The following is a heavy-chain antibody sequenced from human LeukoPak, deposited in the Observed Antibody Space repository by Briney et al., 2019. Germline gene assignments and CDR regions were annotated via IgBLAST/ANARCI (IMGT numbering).Heavy chain of an antibody. Sequence: PGGSLRLSCAASGFTFSSYSMNWVRQAPGKGLEWVSSISSSSSYIKYADSVKGRFTISRDNSKNTLYLQMNSLRAEDTAVYYCAKDHPYYDSSGYYYVDYFDYWGQGTLVTVSS. J-gene: IGHJ4*02. CDR2: ISSSSSYI. CDR3: AKDHPYYDSSGYYYVDYFDY. CDR1: GFTFSSYS. V-gene: IGHV3-21*04. D-gene: IGHD3-22*01.